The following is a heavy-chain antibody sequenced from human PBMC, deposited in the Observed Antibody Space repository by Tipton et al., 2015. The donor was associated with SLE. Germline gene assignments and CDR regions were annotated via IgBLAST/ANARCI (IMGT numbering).Heavy chain of an antibody. J-gene: IGHJ4*02. CDR2: IKEDGSEK. Sequence: SLRLSCAASGFTFSDHYMDWVRQAPGKGLEWVANIKEDGSEKYYVDSVKGRFTISRDNAKNSLYLQMNSLRAEDTAVYYCARGIAVWGQGTLVTVSS. V-gene: IGHV3-7*01. CDR1: GFTFSDHY. D-gene: IGHD6-19*01. CDR3: ARGIAV.